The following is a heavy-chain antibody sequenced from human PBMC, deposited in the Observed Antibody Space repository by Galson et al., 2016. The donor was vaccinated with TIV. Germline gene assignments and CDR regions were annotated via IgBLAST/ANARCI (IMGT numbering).Heavy chain of an antibody. Sequence: SVKVSCKASGYTFTGFYIHWVRQAPGQGLEWMGWINPNSGDTDYAQNFQGRVTMTRDTSISTVNMELSRLISADTAVYYCARRNWGNWLDPWGQGTLVTVSS. CDR1: GYTFTGFY. D-gene: IGHD3-16*01. V-gene: IGHV1-2*02. CDR2: INPNSGDT. CDR3: ARRNWGNWLDP. J-gene: IGHJ5*02.